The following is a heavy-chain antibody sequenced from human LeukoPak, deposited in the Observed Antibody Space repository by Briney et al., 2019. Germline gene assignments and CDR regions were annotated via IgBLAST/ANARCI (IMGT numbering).Heavy chain of an antibody. D-gene: IGHD4-17*01. V-gene: IGHV3-74*01. CDR2: INSDGSST. Sequence: GGSLRLSCAASGFTFSSYWMHWVRQAPGKGLVWVSRINSDGSSTSYADSVKGRFTISRDNAKNTLYLQMNSLRAEDTAVYYCARATQIYGDYVYYWGQGTLVTVSS. CDR3: ARATQIYGDYVYY. CDR1: GFTFSSYW. J-gene: IGHJ4*02.